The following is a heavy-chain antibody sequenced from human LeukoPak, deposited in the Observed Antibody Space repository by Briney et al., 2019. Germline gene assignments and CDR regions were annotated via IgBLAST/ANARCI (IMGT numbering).Heavy chain of an antibody. J-gene: IGHJ4*02. V-gene: IGHV3-74*01. D-gene: IGHD6-6*01. Sequence: GGSLRLSCAASGFTFSTYWMHWVRQAPGKGLVWVSRINSDGSSTSYADSVKGRFTISRDNAKNTLYLQMNSLRAEDSAVYYCARGGVYSSSSFDYWGQGTLVTVSS. CDR1: GFTFSTYW. CDR2: INSDGSST. CDR3: ARGGVYSSSSFDY.